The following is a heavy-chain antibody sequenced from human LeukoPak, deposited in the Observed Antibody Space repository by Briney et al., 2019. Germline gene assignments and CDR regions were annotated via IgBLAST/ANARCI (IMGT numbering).Heavy chain of an antibody. V-gene: IGHV3-74*01. D-gene: IGHD2-21*01. J-gene: IGHJ4*02. CDR2: INSDGSST. CDR3: ARDRSSIVPAYDY. CDR1: GFTFSSYW. Sequence: PGGSLRLSCAASGFTFSSYWMHWVRQAPGKGLVWVSRINSDGSSTSYADSVKGRLTISRDNAKNSLYLQMNSLRAEDTAVYYCARDRSSIVPAYDYWGQGTLVTVSS.